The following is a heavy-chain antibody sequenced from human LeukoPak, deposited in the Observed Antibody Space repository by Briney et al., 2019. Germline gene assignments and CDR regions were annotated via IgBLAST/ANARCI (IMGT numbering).Heavy chain of an antibody. J-gene: IGHJ6*02. D-gene: IGHD2-2*01. Sequence: GRSLRLSCAASGFTFSSYAMHWVRQAPGKGLEWVAVISYDGSNKYYADSVKGRFTISRDNSKNTLYLQMNSLRAEDTAVYYCAREPQYCSSTSCYHYGMDVWGQGTTVTVSS. CDR3: AREPQYCSSTSCYHYGMDV. CDR1: GFTFSSYA. CDR2: ISYDGSNK. V-gene: IGHV3-30-3*01.